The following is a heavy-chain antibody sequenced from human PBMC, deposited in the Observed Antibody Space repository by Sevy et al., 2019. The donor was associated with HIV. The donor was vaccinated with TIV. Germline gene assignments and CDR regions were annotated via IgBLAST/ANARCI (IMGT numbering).Heavy chain of an antibody. CDR2: ISSSSSTI. J-gene: IGHJ5*02. Sequence: GGSLRLSCAASGFTFSSYSMNWVRQAPGKGLEWVSYISSSSSTIYYADSVKGRFTISRDNAKNSLYLQMNSLRDEDTDVYYCAGDLDSGGYCSWFDPWGQGTLVTVSS. D-gene: IGHD3-22*01. CDR3: AGDLDSGGYCSWFDP. V-gene: IGHV3-48*02. CDR1: GFTFSSYS.